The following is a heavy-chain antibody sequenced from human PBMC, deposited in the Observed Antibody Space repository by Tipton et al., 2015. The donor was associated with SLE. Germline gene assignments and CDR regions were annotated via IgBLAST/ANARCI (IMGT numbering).Heavy chain of an antibody. Sequence: SLRLSCPASGFTFSTYGLHWVRQAPGKGLEWVANIKEDGSEKYYVDSVKGRFTISRDNAKNSLYLQMNSLRAEDTAVYYCARVSLEVVPAAFRYWGQGTLATVSS. V-gene: IGHV3-7*03. CDR2: IKEDGSEK. CDR3: ARVSLEVVPAAFRY. CDR1: GFTFSTYG. D-gene: IGHD2-2*01. J-gene: IGHJ4*02.